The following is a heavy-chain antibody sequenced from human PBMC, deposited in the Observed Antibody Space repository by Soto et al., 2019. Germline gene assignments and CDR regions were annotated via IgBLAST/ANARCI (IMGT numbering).Heavy chain of an antibody. V-gene: IGHV6-1*01. Sequence: SQTLSLTCAISGDSVSSNSAAWNWIRQSPSRGLEWLGRTYYRSKWYNDYAVSVKSRITINPDTSKNQFSLQLNSVTPEDTAVYYCARSVTMIVVVLNWFDPWGQRTLVTVSS. D-gene: IGHD3-22*01. CDR1: GDSVSSNSAA. CDR3: ARSVTMIVVVLNWFDP. CDR2: TYYRSKWYN. J-gene: IGHJ5*02.